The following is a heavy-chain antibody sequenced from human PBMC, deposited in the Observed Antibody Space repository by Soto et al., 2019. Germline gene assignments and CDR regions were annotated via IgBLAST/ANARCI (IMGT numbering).Heavy chain of an antibody. CDR3: ASSGPLLQADDAFDN. CDR1: GGSISSGGYY. J-gene: IGHJ3*02. CDR2: IYYSGST. Sequence: SETLSLTCTVSGGSISSGGYYWSWIRQHPGKGLEWIGYIYYSGSTYYNPSLKSRVTISVDTSKNQFSLKLSSVTAADTAVYYCASSGPLLQADDAFDNWGQSTMVTVSS. V-gene: IGHV4-31*03. D-gene: IGHD3-10*01.